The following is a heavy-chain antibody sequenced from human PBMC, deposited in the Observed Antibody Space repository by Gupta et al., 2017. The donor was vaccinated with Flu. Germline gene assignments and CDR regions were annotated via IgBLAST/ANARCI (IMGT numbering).Heavy chain of an antibody. CDR3: ARAPSIAARPGYYYGMDV. V-gene: IGHV1-2*02. J-gene: IGHJ6*02. CDR2: INPNSGGT. Sequence: QGLEWMGWINPNSGGTNYAQKFQGRVTMTRDTSISTAYMELSRLRSDDTAVYYCARAPSIAARPGYYYGMDVWGQGTTVTVSS. D-gene: IGHD6-6*01.